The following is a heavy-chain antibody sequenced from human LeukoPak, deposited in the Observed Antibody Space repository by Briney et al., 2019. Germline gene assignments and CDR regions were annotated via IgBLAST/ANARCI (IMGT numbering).Heavy chain of an antibody. CDR2: IKQDGTEK. CDR1: GCTFTTYW. CDR3: AKVAKYYYGSETYYFFEH. V-gene: IGHV3-7*01. J-gene: IGHJ4*02. D-gene: IGHD3-10*01. Sequence: PGGSLRLSCAASGCTFTTYWMSGVRQAPWKELEGVANIKQDGTEKYYVDSVKGRFTISRDKVKNSLYLQMNSLRVEDTAVYYCAKVAKYYYGSETYYFFEHWGQGTPVTASS.